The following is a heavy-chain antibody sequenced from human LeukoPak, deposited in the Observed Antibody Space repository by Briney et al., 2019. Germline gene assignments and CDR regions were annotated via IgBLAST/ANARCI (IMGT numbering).Heavy chain of an antibody. CDR2: ISSSSSYT. CDR3: AREALCGTDCYCPFDY. CDR1: LFTSTDYY. D-gene: IGHD2-21*02. J-gene: IGHJ4*02. V-gene: IGHV3-11*06. Sequence: RGSPRLSPAPSLFTSTDYYMSTVPEAPRKGRGCGSYISSSSSYTNYADSVKGRFTISRDHAKNSLYLQMNRLRAEDTAVYYCAREALCGTDCYCPFDYWGQGNLVTVSS.